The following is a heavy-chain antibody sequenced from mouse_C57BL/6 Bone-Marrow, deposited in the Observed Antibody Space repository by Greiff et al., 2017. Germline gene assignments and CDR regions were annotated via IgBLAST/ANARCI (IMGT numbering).Heavy chain of an antibody. D-gene: IGHD1-1*01. Sequence: VQLQQPGAELVKPGASVKLSCKASGYTFTSYWMHWVKQRPGQGLEWIGMIHPNSGSTNYNEKFKSKATLTVDKSSSTADMQLSSLTSEDSAVYYCARRGSYYGSSPYYFDYWGQGTTLTVSS. CDR2: IHPNSGST. J-gene: IGHJ2*01. CDR3: ARRGSYYGSSPYYFDY. CDR1: GYTFTSYW. V-gene: IGHV1-64*01.